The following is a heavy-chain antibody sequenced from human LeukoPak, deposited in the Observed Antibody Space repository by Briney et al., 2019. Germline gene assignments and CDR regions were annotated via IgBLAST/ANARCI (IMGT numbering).Heavy chain of an antibody. V-gene: IGHV5-51*01. CDR3: ARQRGSGGSRRYFDY. D-gene: IGHD2-15*01. Sequence: LGESLKISCKGSGYSFTSYWIGWVRQMPGKGLEWMGIIYPGDSDTRYSPSFQGQVTISADKPISTAYLQWSSLKASDTAMYYCARQRGSGGSRRYFDYWGQGTLVTVSS. CDR2: IYPGDSDT. J-gene: IGHJ4*02. CDR1: GYSFTSYW.